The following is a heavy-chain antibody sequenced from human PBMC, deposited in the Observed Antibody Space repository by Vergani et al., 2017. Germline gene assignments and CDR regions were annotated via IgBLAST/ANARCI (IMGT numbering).Heavy chain of an antibody. CDR2: ISSSSSYI. V-gene: IGHV3-21*01. D-gene: IGHD2-2*01. J-gene: IGHJ4*02. CDR3: AKEGQPYGSSTSCSPRPFDY. Sequence: EVQLVESGGGLVKPGGSLRLSCAASGFTFSSYSMNWVRQAPGKGLEWVSSISSSSSYIYYADSVKGRFTISRDNTKNSLYLQMNSLRAEDTAVYYCAKEGQPYGSSTSCSPRPFDYWGQGTLVTVSS. CDR1: GFTFSSYS.